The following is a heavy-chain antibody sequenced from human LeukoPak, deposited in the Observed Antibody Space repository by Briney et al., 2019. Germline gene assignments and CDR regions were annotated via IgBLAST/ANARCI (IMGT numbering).Heavy chain of an antibody. V-gene: IGHV3-7*01. J-gene: IGHJ4*02. CDR3: ARDLAYSRLDY. D-gene: IGHD5-18*01. CDR2: INPDGNKK. CDR1: GLTFSSSW. Sequence: GGSLRLPCAVSGLTFSSSWMDWVRQAPGKGLEWVASINPDGNKKYSADSVKGRFTISRDNAENSLYLQMNSLRVEDTAFYYCARDLAYSRLDYWGQGMLVTVSS.